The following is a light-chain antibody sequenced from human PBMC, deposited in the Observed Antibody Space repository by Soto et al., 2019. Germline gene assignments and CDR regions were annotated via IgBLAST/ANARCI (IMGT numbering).Light chain of an antibody. V-gene: IGKV1-9*01. CDR2: AAS. CDR3: QQRSSWPRLT. J-gene: IGKJ4*01. Sequence: QSPSSLSASVGDRVTITCRASQGISSYLAWYQQKPGKAPKLLIYAASTLQSGVPSRFSGSGSGTKFTLTIASLQPEDFAVYYCQQRSSWPRLTFGGGTKVDIK. CDR1: QGISSY.